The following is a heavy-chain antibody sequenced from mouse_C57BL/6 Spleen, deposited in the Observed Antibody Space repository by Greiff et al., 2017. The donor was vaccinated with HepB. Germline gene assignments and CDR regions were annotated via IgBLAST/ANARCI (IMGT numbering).Heavy chain of an antibody. CDR3: ARSGLHWYFDV. Sequence: VQLQQPGAELVKPGASVKLSCKASGYTFTSYWMHWVKQRPGQGLEWIGMIHPNSGSTNYNEKFKSKATLTVDKSSSTAYMQLSSLTSEDSAVYYCARSGLHWYFDVWGTGTTVTVSS. J-gene: IGHJ1*03. D-gene: IGHD2-4*01. CDR2: IHPNSGST. V-gene: IGHV1-64*01. CDR1: GYTFTSYW.